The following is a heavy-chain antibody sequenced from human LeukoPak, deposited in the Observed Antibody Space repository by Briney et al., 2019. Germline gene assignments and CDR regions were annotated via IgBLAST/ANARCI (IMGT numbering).Heavy chain of an antibody. CDR3: AKSNSGWYVPPSD. J-gene: IGHJ4*02. D-gene: IGHD6-19*01. Sequence: PGRSLRLSCAVSGFAFSDYGMHWVRQAPGMGLEWVAVISYDGSNAYYADSVKGRFTISRDNSKNTLYLQMNSLRAEDTAVYYCAKSNSGWYVPPSDWGQGTLVTVSS. CDR2: ISYDGSNA. V-gene: IGHV3-30*18. CDR1: GFAFSDYG.